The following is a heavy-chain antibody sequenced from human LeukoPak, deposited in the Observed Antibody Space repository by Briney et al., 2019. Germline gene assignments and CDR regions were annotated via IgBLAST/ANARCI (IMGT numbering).Heavy chain of an antibody. CDR3: AKEGAVAGTFDI. J-gene: IGHJ3*02. Sequence: GGSLRLSCAASGFSFDDYDIHWVRQAPGKGLEWVSGISWNSGTIDYADSVKGRFTISRDHAKNSLYLQMNSLRAEDTALYYCAKEGAVAGTFDIWGQGTMVTVSS. CDR1: GFSFDDYD. V-gene: IGHV3-9*01. D-gene: IGHD6-19*01. CDR2: ISWNSGTI.